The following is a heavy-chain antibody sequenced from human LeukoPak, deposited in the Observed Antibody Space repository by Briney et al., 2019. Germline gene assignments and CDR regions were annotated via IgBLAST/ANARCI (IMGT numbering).Heavy chain of an antibody. CDR3: ASGGSGSWYRYLRFDP. Sequence: SETLSLTCAVYGGSFSGYYWSWIRQPPGKGLEWIGEINHSGSTNYNPSLKSRVTISVDTSKNQFSLKLSSVTAADTAVYYCASGGSGSWYRYLRFDPWGQGTLVTVSS. CDR1: GGSFSGYY. J-gene: IGHJ5*02. D-gene: IGHD6-13*01. V-gene: IGHV4-34*01. CDR2: INHSGST.